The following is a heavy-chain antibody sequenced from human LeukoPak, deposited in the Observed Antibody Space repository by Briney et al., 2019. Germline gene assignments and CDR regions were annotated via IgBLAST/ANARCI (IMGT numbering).Heavy chain of an antibody. CDR1: GYTFTSYA. CDR2: INAGNGNT. D-gene: IGHD3-22*01. V-gene: IGHV1-3*01. J-gene: IGHJ4*02. Sequence: ASVKVSCKASGYTFTSYAMHWVRQAPGQRLEWMGWINAGNGNTKYSQKFQGRVTITRDTSASTAYMELSSLRSEDTAVYYCARWSYDSSGYPNYFDYWGQGTLVTVSS. CDR3: ARWSYDSSGYPNYFDY.